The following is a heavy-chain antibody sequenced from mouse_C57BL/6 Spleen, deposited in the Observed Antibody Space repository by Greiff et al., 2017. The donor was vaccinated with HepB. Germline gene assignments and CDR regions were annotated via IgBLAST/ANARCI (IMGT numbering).Heavy chain of an antibody. CDR2: IDPEDGDT. Sequence: EVQLQQSGAELVRPGASVKLSCTASGFNIKDYYMHWVKQRPEQGLEWIGRIDPEDGDTEYAPKFQGKATMTADTSSTTAYLQLSSLTSEDTAVYYCTTGYGSIYGYFDVWGTGTTVTVAS. V-gene: IGHV14-1*01. CDR3: TTGYGSIYGYFDV. CDR1: GFNIKDYY. D-gene: IGHD1-1*01. J-gene: IGHJ1*03.